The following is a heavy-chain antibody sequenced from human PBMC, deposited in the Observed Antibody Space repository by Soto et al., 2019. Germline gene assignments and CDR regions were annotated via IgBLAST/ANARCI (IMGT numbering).Heavy chain of an antibody. CDR2: IYSGGST. CDR3: AREFDYGGTYYFDY. V-gene: IGHV3-53*02. CDR1: GFTVSSNY. J-gene: IGHJ4*02. D-gene: IGHD4-17*01. Sequence: EVQLVETGGGLIQPGGSLRLSCAASGFTVSSNYMSWVRQAPGKGLEWVSVIYSGGSTYYADSVKGRFTISRDNSKNTLDLQMNSLRAEDTAVYYCAREFDYGGTYYFDYWGQGTLVTVSS.